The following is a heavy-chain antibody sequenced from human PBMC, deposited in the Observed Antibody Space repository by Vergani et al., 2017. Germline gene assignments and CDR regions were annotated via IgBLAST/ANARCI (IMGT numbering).Heavy chain of an antibody. CDR1: GFSFNTYG. CDR3: AKGHSGQIGSPHDYYFDY. Sequence: QVQLVETGGGVVQPGGSLRLYCATSGFSFNTYGAHWVRQAPGKGLEWVAFIGYDGRIKYNVDSVKGRFTISRDTSKKTLSLQMRSLRADDTAVYYCAKGHSGQIGSPHDYYFDYWGQGTLVTVSS. V-gene: IGHV3-30*02. CDR2: IGYDGRIK. J-gene: IGHJ4*02. D-gene: IGHD2-15*01.